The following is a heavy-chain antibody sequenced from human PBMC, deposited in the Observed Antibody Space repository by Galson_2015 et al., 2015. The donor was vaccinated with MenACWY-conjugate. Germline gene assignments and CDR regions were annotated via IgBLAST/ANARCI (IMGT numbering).Heavy chain of an antibody. CDR3: AKGTTAFRPNWFDP. Sequence: SLRLSCAASGFTFSNYNMNWVRQTPGKGLEWVSCISSTGSYIYYADSLKGRFTISRDNAKNSLYLQMNSLTSEDTAVYYCAKGTTAFRPNWFDPWGQGTLVTVSS. J-gene: IGHJ5*02. CDR1: GFTFSNYN. CDR2: ISSTGSYI. V-gene: IGHV3-21*01. D-gene: IGHD3-3*02.